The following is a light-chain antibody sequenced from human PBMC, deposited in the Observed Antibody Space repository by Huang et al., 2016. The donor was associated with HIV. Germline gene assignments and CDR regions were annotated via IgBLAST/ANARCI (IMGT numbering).Light chain of an antibody. V-gene: IGKV2-29*02. CDR1: QNLLHSNGRTF. J-gene: IGKJ2*01. CDR2: AVS. Sequence: IVLTQTPLSLSVTPGQPASISCNSSQNLLHSNGRTFLYWYLQKPGQSPQLLIYAVSSRFSGVSNRFSGTGSGTDFALSISRVEPEDVGVYYCMQSIQLPRTFGQGTQLDIK. CDR3: MQSIQLPRT.